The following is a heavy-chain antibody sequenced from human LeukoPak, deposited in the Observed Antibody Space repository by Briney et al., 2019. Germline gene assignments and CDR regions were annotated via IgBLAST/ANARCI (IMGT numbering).Heavy chain of an antibody. D-gene: IGHD6-19*01. Sequence: PGGSLRLSCAASGFTFSSYGMHWVRQAPGKGLEWVAFIRYDGSNKYYADSVKGRFTISRDNSKNTLYLQMNSLRAEDTAVYYCAKDDEYRGSSGWYSDYWGQGTLVTVSS. CDR3: AKDDEYRGSSGWYSDY. CDR2: IRYDGSNK. V-gene: IGHV3-30*02. CDR1: GFTFSSYG. J-gene: IGHJ4*02.